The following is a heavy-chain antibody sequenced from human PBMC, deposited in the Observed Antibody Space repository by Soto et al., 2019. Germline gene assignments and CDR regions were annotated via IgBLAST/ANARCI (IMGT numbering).Heavy chain of an antibody. D-gene: IGHD3-10*01. J-gene: IGHJ4*02. V-gene: IGHV4-30-4*01. Sequence: SETLSLTCTVSGDSISSGDYYWSWIRQPPGKGLEWIGCIYYSGNTYYNPSLKRRFSISVDTSKNQFSLQLSSVTVADTAVYYCASLGLWFGEPQDYWGQGTLVTVSS. CDR3: ASLGLWFGEPQDY. CDR1: GDSISSGDYY. CDR2: IYYSGNT.